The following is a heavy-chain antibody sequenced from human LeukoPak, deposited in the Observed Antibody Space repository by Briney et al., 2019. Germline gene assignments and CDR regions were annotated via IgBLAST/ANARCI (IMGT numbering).Heavy chain of an antibody. V-gene: IGHV1-46*01. CDR2: INPSGGST. CDR3: ARDSRQQLENWFDP. J-gene: IGHJ5*02. D-gene: IGHD6-13*01. CDR1: GYTFTSYY. Sequence: ASVKVSCKASGYTFTSYYMHWVRQAPGQGLEWMGIINPSGGSTSYAQKFQGRVTITADESTSTAYMELSSLRSEDTAVYYCARDSRQQLENWFDPWGQGTLVTVSS.